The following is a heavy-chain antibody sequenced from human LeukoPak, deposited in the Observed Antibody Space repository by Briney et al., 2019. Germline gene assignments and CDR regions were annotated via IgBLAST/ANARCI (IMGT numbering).Heavy chain of an antibody. CDR2: MNQDGSEK. J-gene: IGHJ6*02. CDR1: GFTFSDSW. CDR3: ATYTHWVAGDV. D-gene: IGHD3-16*01. V-gene: IGHV3-7*01. Sequence: RPGGSLRLSCAASGFTFSDSWMSWVRQAPGKGLEGVANMNQDGSEKDYVDSVKGRFTISRDNARNSLYLQMSSLRAEDTAVYYCATYTHWVAGDVWGQGTTVTVSS.